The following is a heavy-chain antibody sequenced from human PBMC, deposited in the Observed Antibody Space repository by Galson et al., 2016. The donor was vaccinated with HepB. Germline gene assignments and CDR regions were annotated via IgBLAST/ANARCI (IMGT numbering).Heavy chain of an antibody. CDR2: FRYTGRP. D-gene: IGHD2-21*01. CDR1: GGSLGRFP. Sequence: ETLFPTCSLPGGSLGRFPLAWIRPTPTKGLEWIGSFRYTGRPLYSPPLRRRVTISLVPSKGQFPLTLTSVTADDTAVHFCARESPSSSLQVSSGLIGDAWFDPWGQGILVTVSS. V-gene: IGHV4-59*12. J-gene: IGHJ5*02. CDR3: ARESPSSSLQVSSGLIGDAWFDP.